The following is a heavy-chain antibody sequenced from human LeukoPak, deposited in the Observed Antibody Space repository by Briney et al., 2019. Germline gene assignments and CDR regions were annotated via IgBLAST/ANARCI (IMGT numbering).Heavy chain of an antibody. V-gene: IGHV3-30*02. J-gene: IGHJ6*04. D-gene: IGHD3-10*02. CDR2: IRYDGSNK. CDR3: AELGITMIGGV. CDR1: GFTFSSYG. Sequence: GGSLRLSCAASGFTFSSYGMHWVRQAPGKGLEWVAFIRYDGSNKYYADSVEGRFTISRDNSKNTLYPQMNSLRAEDTAVYYCAELGITMIGGVWGKGTTVTISS.